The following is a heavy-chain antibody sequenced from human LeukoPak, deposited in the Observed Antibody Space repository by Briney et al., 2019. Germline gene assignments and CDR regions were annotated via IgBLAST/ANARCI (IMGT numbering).Heavy chain of an antibody. J-gene: IGHJ4*02. CDR1: GASISNYY. CDR3: ARHHRDCSGGSCYVIDS. CDR2: IHNSEGT. V-gene: IGHV4-4*09. D-gene: IGHD2-15*01. Sequence: PSETLSLTCTVSGASISNYYWTWIRQPPGKGPEWIGYIHNSEGTKYNPSLKSRVAISADRSKNQFSLRLTPVTAADTALYYCARHHRDCSGGSCYVIDSWGQGTLVTVSS.